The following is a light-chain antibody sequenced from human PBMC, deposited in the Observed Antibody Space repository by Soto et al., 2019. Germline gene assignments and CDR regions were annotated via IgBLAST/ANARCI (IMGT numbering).Light chain of an antibody. Sequence: ILLTQSPGTLSLSPGERATLSCRASQTVSRNYLAWHQQQPGHTPSILVYGASTRATGIPDRFSGMRSWTDFTLTISRLEPEDVAVDYCQQHGTSPITFGQGTRLDIK. CDR2: GAS. V-gene: IGKV3-20*01. CDR1: QTVSRNY. CDR3: QQHGTSPIT. J-gene: IGKJ5*01.